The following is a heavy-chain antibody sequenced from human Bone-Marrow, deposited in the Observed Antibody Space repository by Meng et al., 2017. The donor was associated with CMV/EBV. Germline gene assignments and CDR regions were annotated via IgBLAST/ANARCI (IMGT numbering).Heavy chain of an antibody. Sequence: SEPLCLPCTVSGGSISSYYWSWIRQPPGKGLEWIGYIYYSGSTNYNPSLKSRVTISVDTSKNQFSLKLSSVTAADTAVYYCARFDSRGYNFDYWGQGTLVTVSS. J-gene: IGHJ4*02. CDR2: IYYSGST. CDR1: GGSISSYY. D-gene: IGHD5-24*01. CDR3: ARFDSRGYNFDY. V-gene: IGHV4-59*01.